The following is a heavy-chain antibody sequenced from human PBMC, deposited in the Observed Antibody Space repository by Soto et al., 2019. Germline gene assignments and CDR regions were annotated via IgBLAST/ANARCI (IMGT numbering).Heavy chain of an antibody. CDR1: GGSISSYY. CDR3: ARVAENYYYYMDV. CDR2: IYYSGST. V-gene: IGHV4-59*01. Sequence: QVQLQESGPGLVKPSETLSLTCTVSGGSISSYYWSWIRQPPGKGLEWIGYIYYSGSTNYNPSLKSRVTISVDTSKNQFSLKLSSVTAADTAVYYCARVAENYYYYMDVWGKGTTVTVSS. J-gene: IGHJ6*03.